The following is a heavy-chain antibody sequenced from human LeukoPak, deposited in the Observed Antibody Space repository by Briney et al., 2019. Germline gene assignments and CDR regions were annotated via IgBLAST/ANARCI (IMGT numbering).Heavy chain of an antibody. CDR2: IYYSGST. V-gene: IGHV4-59*12. J-gene: IGHJ4*02. D-gene: IGHD2-15*01. CDR3: ARVTYCSGGSCYGGFDY. Sequence: SETLSLTCTVSGGSISSYYWSWLRQPPGKGLEWIGYIYYSGSTNYNPSLKSRITISVDTSKNQFSLKLSSVTAADTAVYYCARVTYCSGGSCYGGFDYWGQGTLVTVSS. CDR1: GGSISSYY.